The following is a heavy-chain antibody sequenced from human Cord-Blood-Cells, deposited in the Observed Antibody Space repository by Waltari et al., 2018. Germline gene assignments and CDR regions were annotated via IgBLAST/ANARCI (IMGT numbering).Heavy chain of an antibody. CDR3: AYWVGATEYFQH. D-gene: IGHD1-26*01. Sequence: EVQLVESGGGWVQPGGSLSISCAASGSTSSSDETTWGRQAPGKGLEWVSYISSSGSTIYYADSVKGRFTISRDNAKNSLYLQMNSLRAEDTAVYYCAYWVGATEYFQHWGQGTLVTVSS. V-gene: IGHV3-48*03. J-gene: IGHJ1*01. CDR2: ISSSGSTI. CDR1: GSTSSSDE.